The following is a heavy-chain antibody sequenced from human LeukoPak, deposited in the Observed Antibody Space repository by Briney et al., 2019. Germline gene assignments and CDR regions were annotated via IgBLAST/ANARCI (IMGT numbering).Heavy chain of an antibody. V-gene: IGHV4-34*01. CDR2: INHSGST. J-gene: IGHJ4*02. Sequence: PSETLSLTCAVYGGSFSGYYWSWIRQPPGKGLEWIGEINHSGSTNYNPSLKSRVTISVDTSKNQFSLKLSSVTAADTAVYYCARRRQGGNSWANFDYWGQEILVTVSS. CDR1: GGSFSGYY. CDR3: ARRRQGGNSWANFDY. D-gene: IGHD4-23*01.